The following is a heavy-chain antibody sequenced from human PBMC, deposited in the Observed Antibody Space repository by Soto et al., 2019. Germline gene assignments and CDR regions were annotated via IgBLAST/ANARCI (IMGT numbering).Heavy chain of an antibody. J-gene: IGHJ4*02. CDR3: ARSFIGIAAAGSDY. V-gene: IGHV1-18*01. D-gene: IGHD6-13*01. Sequence: ASVKVSCKASGYTFTSYGISWVRQAPGQGLEWMGWISAYNGNTNYAQKLQGRVTMTTDTSTSTAYMELRSLRSDDTAVYYCARSFIGIAAAGSDYWGQGTLVTVSS. CDR2: ISAYNGNT. CDR1: GYTFTSYG.